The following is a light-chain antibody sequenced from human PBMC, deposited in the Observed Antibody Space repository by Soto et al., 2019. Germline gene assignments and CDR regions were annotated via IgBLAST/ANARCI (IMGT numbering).Light chain of an antibody. Sequence: DIQMTQSPSMVSASVGDRVTITCRASESISRFLAWYQQKPGKAPKLLIYKASSLEGGVPSRFSGSGSETEFTFTISSLQPDDIATYYCQQYNSYRTFGQGTKVDIK. V-gene: IGKV1-5*03. J-gene: IGKJ1*01. CDR3: QQYNSYRT. CDR1: ESISRF. CDR2: KAS.